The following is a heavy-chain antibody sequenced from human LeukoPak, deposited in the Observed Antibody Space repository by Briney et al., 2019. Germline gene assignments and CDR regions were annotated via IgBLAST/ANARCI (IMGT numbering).Heavy chain of an antibody. V-gene: IGHV3-11*01. D-gene: IGHD1-26*01. CDR1: GFTFSDYC. CDR3: ARRVISGSYKANAFDI. CDR2: ISSSGSTI. J-gene: IGHJ3*02. Sequence: GGSLRLSCAASGFTFSDYCMSWIRQAPGKGLEWVSYISSSGSTIYYADSVKGRFTISRDNAKNSLHLQMNSLRAEDTAVYYCARRVISGSYKANAFDIWGQGTMVTVSS.